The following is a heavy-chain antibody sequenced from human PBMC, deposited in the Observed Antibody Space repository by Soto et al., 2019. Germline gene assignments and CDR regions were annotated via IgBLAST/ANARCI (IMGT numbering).Heavy chain of an antibody. CDR1: GFTFSSYA. D-gene: IGHD2-15*01. CDR2: ISGSGGST. Sequence: SGGSLRLSCAASGFTFSSYAMSWVRQAPGKGLEWVSSISGSGGSTYYADSVKGRFTISRDNSKNTLYLQMNSLRAEDTAVYYCARERYCSGGSCYDGAFDIWGQGTMVTVSS. CDR3: ARERYCSGGSCYDGAFDI. V-gene: IGHV3-23*01. J-gene: IGHJ3*02.